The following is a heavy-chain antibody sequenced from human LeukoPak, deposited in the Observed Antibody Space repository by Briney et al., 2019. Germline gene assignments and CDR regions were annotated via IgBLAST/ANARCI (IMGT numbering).Heavy chain of an antibody. CDR3: ARGKGPGVLNY. J-gene: IGHJ4*02. V-gene: IGHV3-74*01. D-gene: IGHD3-10*01. Sequence: PGGSLRLSCAASGFTFSSYWMHWVRQASGKGLVWVSRINSDGSSTSYADSVKGRFTISRDNAKNTLYLQMNSLRAEDTAVYYCARGKGPGVLNYWGQGTLVTVSS. CDR1: GFTFSSYW. CDR2: INSDGSST.